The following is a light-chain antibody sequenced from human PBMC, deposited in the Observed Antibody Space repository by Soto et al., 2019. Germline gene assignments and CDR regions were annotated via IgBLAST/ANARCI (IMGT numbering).Light chain of an antibody. CDR3: QQRSKWPST. J-gene: IGKJ4*01. CDR2: DAS. Sequence: EIVLTQSPVTLSLSPGERATLSCRACQSVSSYLAWYQQKPGQAPRLLIYDASNRATGIPARFSGSGYGTDFTLTISSLEPEDFAVYYCQQRSKWPSTFGGGTKVELK. CDR1: QSVSSY. V-gene: IGKV3-11*01.